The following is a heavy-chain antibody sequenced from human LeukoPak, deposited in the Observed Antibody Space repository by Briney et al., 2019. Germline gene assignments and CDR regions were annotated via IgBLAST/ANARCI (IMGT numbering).Heavy chain of an antibody. J-gene: IGHJ4*02. Sequence: GGSLRLSCAASGFTFSTYWMHWVRQAPGKGLVWVSRIDSDGSHTNYADSVKGRFTISRDNARNTLYLQMNSLRAEDTAVYYCARVGYSSGWYFDYWGQGTLVTVSS. D-gene: IGHD6-19*01. CDR3: ARVGYSSGWYFDY. CDR1: GFTFSTYW. CDR2: IDSDGSHT. V-gene: IGHV3-74*01.